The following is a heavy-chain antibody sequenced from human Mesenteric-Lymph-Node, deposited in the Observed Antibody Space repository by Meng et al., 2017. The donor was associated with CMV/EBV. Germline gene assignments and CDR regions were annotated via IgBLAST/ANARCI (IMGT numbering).Heavy chain of an antibody. V-gene: IGHV4-61*01. CDR3: ARGGSSWYRYYYGMDV. J-gene: IGHJ6*02. D-gene: IGHD6-13*01. CDR2: INHSGST. CDR1: GGSVSSGSYY. Sequence: SETLSLTCTVSGGSVSSGSYYWSWIRQPPGKGLEWIGEINHSGSTNYNPSLKSRVTISVDTSKNQFSLKLSSVTAADTAVYYCARGGSSWYRYYYGMDVWGQGTTVTVSS.